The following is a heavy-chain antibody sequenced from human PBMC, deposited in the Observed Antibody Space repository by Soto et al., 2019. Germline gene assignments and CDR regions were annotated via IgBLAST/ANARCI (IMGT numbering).Heavy chain of an antibody. CDR1: GYTLTELS. CDR2: FDPEDGET. D-gene: IGHD6-19*01. Sequence: ASVKVSCKVSGYTLTELSMHWVRQAPGKGLEWVGGFDPEDGETIYAQKFQGRVTMTEDTSTDTAYMELSSLRSEYTAVYYCATWATDSSYFDYWGQGTLVTVSS. CDR3: ATWATDSSYFDY. J-gene: IGHJ4*02. V-gene: IGHV1-24*01.